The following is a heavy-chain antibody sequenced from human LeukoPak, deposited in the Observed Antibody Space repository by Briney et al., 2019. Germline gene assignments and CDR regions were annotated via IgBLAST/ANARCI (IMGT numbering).Heavy chain of an antibody. D-gene: IGHD3-10*01. V-gene: IGHV4-39*01. CDR2: IYYSGST. Sequence: SETLSLTCAVSGGSISSNSYYWGWIRQPPGKGLEWIGSIYYSGSTYYNPSLKSRVTISVDTSKNQFSLKLSSETAADTAVYYCARTRYYYNSRSYGAPYYFDYWGQGTLVTVSS. CDR3: ARTRYYYNSRSYGAPYYFDY. J-gene: IGHJ4*02. CDR1: GGSISSNSYY.